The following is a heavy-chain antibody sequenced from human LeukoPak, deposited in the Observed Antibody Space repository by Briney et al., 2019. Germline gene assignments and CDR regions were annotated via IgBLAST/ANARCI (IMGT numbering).Heavy chain of an antibody. CDR2: INSNSGGT. CDR3: ARGGFTTMVRGVIITLDAFDI. J-gene: IGHJ3*02. CDR1: GYTFTGYY. Sequence: AAVKVSCKASGYTFTGYYMHWVRQAPGQGLEWMGWINSNSGGTNHAQKFQGRVTMTRDTSTSTVYMELSSLRSEDTAVYYCARGGFTTMVRGVIITLDAFDIWGQGTMVTVSS. V-gene: IGHV1-2*02. D-gene: IGHD3-10*01.